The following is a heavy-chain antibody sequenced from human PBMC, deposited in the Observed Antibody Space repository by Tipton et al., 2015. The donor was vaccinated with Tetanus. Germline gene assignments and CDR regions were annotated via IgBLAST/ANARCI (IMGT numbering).Heavy chain of an antibody. CDR3: AREVPAAGHFDS. CDR2: VYYNGNT. D-gene: IGHD2-2*01. Sequence: TLSLTCTVSGGSISSGDYYWSWIRRPPGKGLEWIGYVYYNGNTHYNPALKSRVTISVDTSKNQFSLKLSSVTAADTAIYYCAREVPAAGHFDSWGQGTLVTVSS. CDR1: GGSISSGDYY. J-gene: IGHJ4*02. V-gene: IGHV4-61*08.